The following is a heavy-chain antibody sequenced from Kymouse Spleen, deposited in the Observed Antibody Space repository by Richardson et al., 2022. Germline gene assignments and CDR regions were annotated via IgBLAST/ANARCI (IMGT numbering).Heavy chain of an antibody. CDR2: INHSGST. J-gene: IGHJ6*02. Sequence: QVQLQQWGAGLLKPSETLSLTCAVYGGSFSGYYWSWIRQPPGKGLEWIGEINHSGSTNYNPSLKSRVTISVDTSKNQFSLKLSSVTAADTAVYYCARGGCSSTSCLYGMDVWGQGTTVTVSS. CDR3: ARGGCSSTSCLYGMDV. CDR1: GGSFSGYY. D-gene: IGHD2-2*02. V-gene: IGHV4-34*01.